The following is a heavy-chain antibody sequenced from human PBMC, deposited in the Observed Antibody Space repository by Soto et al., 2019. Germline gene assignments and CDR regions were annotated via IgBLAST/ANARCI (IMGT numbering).Heavy chain of an antibody. CDR3: TRVLGTLGATSLDH. V-gene: IGHV3-23*01. D-gene: IGHD3-16*01. Sequence: GGSLRLSCVASGFTFSDFGMSWVRQAPGKGLDWVSAISGSGSTYYADSVKGRCTITRDNSKNTLYLQIKSLRVEDTAIYYCTRVLGTLGATSLDHWGQGILDTVSS. J-gene: IGHJ4*02. CDR2: ISGSGST. CDR1: GFTFSDFG.